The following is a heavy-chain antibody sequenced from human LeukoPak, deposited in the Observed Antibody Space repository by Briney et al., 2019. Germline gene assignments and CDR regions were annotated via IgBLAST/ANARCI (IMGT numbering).Heavy chain of an antibody. Sequence: SETLSLTCAVYGGSFSGYYWSWIRQPPGKGLEWIGEINDSGSTYYNPSLRSRVTISLDRSKKKFSLKLTSVTAADTAVYFCARGAEYYAIWRGYAGYSDYWGQGISVTVSS. J-gene: IGHJ4*02. CDR1: GGSFSGYY. D-gene: IGHD3-3*01. CDR3: ARGAEYYAIWRGYAGYSDY. V-gene: IGHV4-34*01. CDR2: INDSGST.